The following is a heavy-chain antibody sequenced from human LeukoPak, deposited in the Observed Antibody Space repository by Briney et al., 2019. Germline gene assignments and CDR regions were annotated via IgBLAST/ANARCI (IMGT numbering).Heavy chain of an antibody. CDR1: GYSISSGYY. Sequence: SETLSLTCTVSGYSISSGYYWGLIRQPPGKGLEWIGNIYPTGSTYYNPSLKSRVTISGDTSKNQFSLKVSSVSAADTAVYYCARAYSSSWYWNWFDPWGQGTLVTVSS. CDR2: IYPTGST. J-gene: IGHJ5*02. CDR3: ARAYSSSWYWNWFDP. V-gene: IGHV4-38-2*02. D-gene: IGHD6-13*01.